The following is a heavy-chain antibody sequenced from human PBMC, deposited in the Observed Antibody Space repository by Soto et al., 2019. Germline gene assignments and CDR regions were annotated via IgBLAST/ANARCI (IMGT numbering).Heavy chain of an antibody. J-gene: IGHJ4*02. CDR2: IWYDGSNK. V-gene: IGHV3-33*01. CDR1: GFAFSNYG. D-gene: IGHD6-6*01. Sequence: QVQLVESGGGVVQPGRSLRLSCATSGFAFSNYGMHWVRLAPGKGLEWVALIWYDGSNKYYADSVKGRFTISRDNSKNTLYLQVNSLRAEDTAVYYCAGSPPGVAGRYYFDYWGQGTLVTVSS. CDR3: AGSPPGVAGRYYFDY.